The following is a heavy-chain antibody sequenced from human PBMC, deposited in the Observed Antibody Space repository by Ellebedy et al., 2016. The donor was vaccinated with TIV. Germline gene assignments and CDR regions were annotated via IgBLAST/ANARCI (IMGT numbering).Heavy chain of an antibody. CDR1: GGSFSGYY. CDR3: ASGGTYCGGDCYSPVDY. CDR2: INHSGST. V-gene: IGHV4-34*01. J-gene: IGHJ4*02. Sequence: SETLSLXCAVYGGSFSGYYWSWIRQPPGKGLEWIGEINHSGSTNYNPSLKSRVTISVDTSKNQFSLKLSSVTAADTAEYYCASGGTYCGGDCYSPVDYWGQGTLVTVSS. D-gene: IGHD2-21*02.